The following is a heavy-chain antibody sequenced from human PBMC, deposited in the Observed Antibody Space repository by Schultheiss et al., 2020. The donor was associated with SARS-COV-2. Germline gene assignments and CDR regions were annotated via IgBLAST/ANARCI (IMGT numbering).Heavy chain of an antibody. CDR1: GFTFSSHV. J-gene: IGHJ6*02. CDR2: ISYDGSNK. D-gene: IGHD6-6*01. CDR3: ARGSEYSSSSTLNYYYYGMDV. Sequence: GGSLRLSCAASGFTFSSHVMHWVRQAPGKGLEWVAVISYDGSNKYYADSVKGRFTISRDNSKNTLYLQMNSLRAEDTAVYYCARGSEYSSSSTLNYYYYGMDVWGQGTTVTVSS. V-gene: IGHV3-30*12.